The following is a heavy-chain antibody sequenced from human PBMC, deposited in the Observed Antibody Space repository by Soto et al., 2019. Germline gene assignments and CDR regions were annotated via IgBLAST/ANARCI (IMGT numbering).Heavy chain of an antibody. CDR2: LTPSGGNT. J-gene: IGHJ6*03. V-gene: IGHV3-23*01. D-gene: IGHD2-8*01. CDR3: AGRYCPNGVCYTNYYYYIDV. Sequence: EVQLLDSGGGLVQPGGSLRLSCAASGFTFSTYAMTWVRQAPGKGLEWVSTLTPSGGNTYYADSVQGRFTISRDNPMNTLYLKMNSLRAEDTAVYYCAGRYCPNGVCYTNYYYYIDVWGEGTTVTVSS. CDR1: GFTFSTYA.